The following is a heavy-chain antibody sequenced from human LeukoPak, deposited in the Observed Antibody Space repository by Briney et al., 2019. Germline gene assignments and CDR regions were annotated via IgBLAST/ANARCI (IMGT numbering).Heavy chain of an antibody. J-gene: IGHJ4*02. V-gene: IGHV3-53*01. CDR2: IYSGGST. CDR1: GFAFDSFA. CDR3: ARDISGDY. D-gene: IGHD3-10*01. Sequence: GGSLRLSCAASGFAFDSFAMSWVRQAPGKGLEWVSVIYSGGSTYYADSVKGRFTISRDNSKNTLYLQMDSLRVEDTAVYYCARDISGDYWGQGTLVTVSS.